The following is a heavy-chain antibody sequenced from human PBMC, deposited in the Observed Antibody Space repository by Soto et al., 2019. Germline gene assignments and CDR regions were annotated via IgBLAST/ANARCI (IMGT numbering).Heavy chain of an antibody. CDR2: VSPYNGDT. D-gene: IGHD2-2*01. V-gene: IGHV1-18*04. Sequence: ASVKVSCKASGYTFTTYGINWVRQAPGQGLEWMGWVSPYNGDTTYAQKVQGRVTMTTDTSTRTAYLELRILRPADTAVYFCAREVGHMYGWGQGTTVTVSS. CDR1: GYTFTTYG. J-gene: IGHJ6*02. CDR3: AREVGHMYG.